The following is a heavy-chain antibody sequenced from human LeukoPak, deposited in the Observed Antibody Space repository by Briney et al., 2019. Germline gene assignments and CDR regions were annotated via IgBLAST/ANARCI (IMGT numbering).Heavy chain of an antibody. CDR2: RYYRSRWYN. D-gene: IGHD5-12*01. CDR3: ASSRGYDHFDY. V-gene: IGHV6-1*01. J-gene: IGHJ4*02. CDR1: ADSVSCNSSA. Sequence: SHTLSLTCAISADSVSCNSSAWNWIRQAPSRGLVWLARRYYRSRWYNDYEVFVKRLITFNSDTSKNQFSLQHNSVTRHDTAVYYCASSRGYDHFDYRGQGALATVSP.